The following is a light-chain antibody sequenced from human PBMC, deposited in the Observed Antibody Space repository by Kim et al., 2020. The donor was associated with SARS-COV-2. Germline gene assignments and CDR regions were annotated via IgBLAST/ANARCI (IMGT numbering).Light chain of an antibody. J-gene: IGKJ5*01. CDR3: QQRSNWPSIT. Sequence: SPGERAPLSCRASQIVSSYLAWYQQKPGQAPRLLIYDASNRATGIPAMCSGSGSGTDFTLTISSLEPEDFAVYYCQQRSNWPSITFGQGTRLEIK. V-gene: IGKV3-11*01. CDR1: QIVSSY. CDR2: DAS.